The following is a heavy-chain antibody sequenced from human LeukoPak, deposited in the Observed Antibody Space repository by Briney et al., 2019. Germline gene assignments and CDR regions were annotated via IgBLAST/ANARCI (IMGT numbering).Heavy chain of an antibody. CDR2: IYYSGST. D-gene: IGHD3-16*01. Sequence: SETLSLTCTVSDGSISSSSYYWGWIRQPPGKGLEWIGNIYYSGSTYYNPSLKSRVTISVDTSKNQFSLKLSSVTAADTAVYYCAREFGTVPYFDYWGQGTLVTVSS. V-gene: IGHV4-39*07. CDR1: DGSISSSSYY. CDR3: AREFGTVPYFDY. J-gene: IGHJ4*02.